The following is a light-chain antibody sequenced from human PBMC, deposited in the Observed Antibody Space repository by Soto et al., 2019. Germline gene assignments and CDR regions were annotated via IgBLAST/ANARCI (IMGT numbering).Light chain of an antibody. Sequence: QSALTQPASVSGSPGQSITISCTGTSSDVGGYKYVSWYQQHPGKAPKLMIYDVSNRPSGVSNRFSGSKSGNTAALTISGRQAADEADYYCSSFTISSTVVFGGGTKLTVL. CDR3: SSFTISSTVV. V-gene: IGLV2-14*03. CDR1: SSDVGGYKY. CDR2: DVS. J-gene: IGLJ2*01.